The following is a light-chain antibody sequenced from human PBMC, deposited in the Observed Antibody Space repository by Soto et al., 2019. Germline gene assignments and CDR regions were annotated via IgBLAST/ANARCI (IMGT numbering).Light chain of an antibody. Sequence: QSALTQPASVSGSPGQSITISCTESSSGGGEYKYASWYQQHPGTAPKLIIYDVSNRPSGVSNRFAGSKSGSTASLTISGLQDEDEDDYYCSSYTTTAALYVFGAGTKVTAL. CDR2: DVS. CDR3: SSYTTTAALYV. V-gene: IGLV2-14*03. J-gene: IGLJ1*01. CDR1: SSGGGEYKY.